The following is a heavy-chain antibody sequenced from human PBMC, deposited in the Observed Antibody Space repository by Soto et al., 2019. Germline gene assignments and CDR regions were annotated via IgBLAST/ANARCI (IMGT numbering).Heavy chain of an antibody. CDR2: IYSSGRT. D-gene: IGHD5-18*01. Sequence: SETLSLTCTLSGGSTSGNYWSWIRQPAGKGLEWIGRIYSSGRTHYNPSLKSRVTMSVSTNHFSLKLNSVTAADTAVYYCARDFDVNTALDYWYFDLWGRGTLVTVSS. CDR3: ARDFDVNTALDYWYFDL. V-gene: IGHV4-4*07. CDR1: GGSTSGNY. J-gene: IGHJ2*01.